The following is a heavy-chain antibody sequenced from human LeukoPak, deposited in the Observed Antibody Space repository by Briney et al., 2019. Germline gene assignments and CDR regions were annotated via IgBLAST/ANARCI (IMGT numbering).Heavy chain of an antibody. D-gene: IGHD5-24*01. CDR1: GFTFSSYA. V-gene: IGHV3-7*01. Sequence: GGSLRLSCAASGFTFSSYAMSWVRQAPGKGLEWVANIKEDGSEKDYADSVKGRFTISRDNAKNSLYLQMNSLRAEDTAVYYCAKDRAVFDYWGQGTLVTVSS. J-gene: IGHJ4*02. CDR3: AKDRAVFDY. CDR2: IKEDGSEK.